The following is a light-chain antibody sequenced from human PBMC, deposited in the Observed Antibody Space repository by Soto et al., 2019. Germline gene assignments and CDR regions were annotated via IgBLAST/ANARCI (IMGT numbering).Light chain of an antibody. Sequence: DIQMTQSPSSVSASLGDRVTITCRASQDIGSWLAWYQQKPGKAPKLLIYAASSLQSGVPSRFSGSGTGTDFPLTINSPQPEDFASYFCQQSKIFPLTFGGGTKVEIK. J-gene: IGKJ4*01. V-gene: IGKV1D-12*01. CDR2: AAS. CDR1: QDIGSW. CDR3: QQSKIFPLT.